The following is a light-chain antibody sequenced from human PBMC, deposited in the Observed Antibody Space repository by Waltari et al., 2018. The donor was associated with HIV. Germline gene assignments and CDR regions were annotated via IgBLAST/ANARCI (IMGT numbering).Light chain of an antibody. CDR1: SSDVGGYKY. V-gene: IGLV2-11*01. CDR2: YVT. J-gene: IGLJ2*01. Sequence: QSALTQPRSVSGSHGQSVTISCNGTSSDVGGYKYVSWYQQHPGKAPKLMIYYVTKRPSGFPDRFSGSQSDNTASLTISGLQAEDEAEYYCCSYPGSYPVVFGGGTKLTVL. CDR3: CSYPGSYPVV.